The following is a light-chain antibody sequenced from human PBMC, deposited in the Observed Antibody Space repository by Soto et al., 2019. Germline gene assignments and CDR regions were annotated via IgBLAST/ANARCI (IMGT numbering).Light chain of an antibody. CDR2: DAS. Sequence: DSQLTQSPSTLSASVGDRVTLTCRAAQSLNSRLAWYQHRPGKAPRLLIYDASTLESGVPSRFSGSGSGTEFTLTINNLQPDDLATYICQQYKSYSTFGRGTKVDI. CDR3: QQYKSYST. V-gene: IGKV1-5*01. J-gene: IGKJ1*01. CDR1: QSLNSR.